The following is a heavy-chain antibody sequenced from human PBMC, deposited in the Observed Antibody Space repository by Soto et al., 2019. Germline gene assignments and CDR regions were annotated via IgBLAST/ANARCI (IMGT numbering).Heavy chain of an antibody. CDR2: IMPVFRTP. Sequence: QVQLEQSGAEVKKPGSSVKVSCKASGGTFRTAAVSWVRQAPGQGLEWMGGIMPVFRTPDYAQKFHGRVTITADESPSTAYMEWSGLRSDDTAVYYCARDNDRPQLGGNYYYMLAVWGQGTTITVSS. V-gene: IGHV1-69*12. CDR3: ARDNDRPQLGGNYYYMLAV. D-gene: IGHD2-8*01. CDR1: GGTFRTAA. J-gene: IGHJ6*02.